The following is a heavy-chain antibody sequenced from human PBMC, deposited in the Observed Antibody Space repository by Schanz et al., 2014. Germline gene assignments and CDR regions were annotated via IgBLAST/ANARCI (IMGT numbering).Heavy chain of an antibody. CDR2: IWNNGVTK. Sequence: QEQLVESGGGVVQFGRSLRLSCVASGFTFSSYGMHWVRQAPGKGLEWVAVIWNNGVTKYYADSVRGRFTISRDRFQNTLYLRMSSLRAEDTAVYYCARPRFDYGEVDYWGQGTLVTVSS. J-gene: IGHJ4*02. CDR1: GFTFSSYG. CDR3: ARPRFDYGEVDY. V-gene: IGHV3-33*01. D-gene: IGHD4-17*01.